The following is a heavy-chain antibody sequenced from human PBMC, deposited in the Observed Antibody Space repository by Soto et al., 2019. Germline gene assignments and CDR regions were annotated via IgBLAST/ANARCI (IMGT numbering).Heavy chain of an antibody. CDR2: IYYSGST. J-gene: IGHJ4*02. Sequence: QLQLQESGPGLVKPSETLSLTCTVSGGSISSSSYYWGWIRQPPGKGLEWIGSIYYSGSTYYNPSLKSRVTISVDTSKNQFSLKLTSVTAADTAVYYCASLPDWASGNSWGQGTLVTVSS. V-gene: IGHV4-39*01. CDR3: ASLPDWASGNS. CDR1: GGSISSSSYY. D-gene: IGHD3-10*01.